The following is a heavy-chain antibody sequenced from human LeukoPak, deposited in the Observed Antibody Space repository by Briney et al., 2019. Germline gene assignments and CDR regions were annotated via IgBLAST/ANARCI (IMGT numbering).Heavy chain of an antibody. Sequence: KPSETLSLTCTVSGGSISSYYWSWIRQPAGKGLEWIGRIYTTGGSVYNPSLKSRVTMSVDTSKNQFSLKLSSVTAADTAVYYCARGFYYYDTSGRGFYFDYWGQGTLVTVSS. CDR2: IYTTGGS. CDR1: GGSISSYY. V-gene: IGHV4-4*07. CDR3: ARGFYYYDTSGRGFYFDY. J-gene: IGHJ4*02. D-gene: IGHD3-22*01.